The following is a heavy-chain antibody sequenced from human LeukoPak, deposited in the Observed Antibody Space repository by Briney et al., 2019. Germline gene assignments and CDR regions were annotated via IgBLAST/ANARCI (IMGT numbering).Heavy chain of an antibody. CDR2: INSDGSTT. D-gene: IGHD2-2*01. CDR3: TKDDDSTSYYFDY. CDR1: GFTFSSYW. Sequence: GGSLRLSCAASGFTFSSYWMYWVRQAPGKGLVWVSRINSDGSTTSYADSVKGRFTISRDNAKNTLYLQMNSLRAEDTAVYYCTKDDDSTSYYFDYWGQGALVTVSS. V-gene: IGHV3-74*01. J-gene: IGHJ4*02.